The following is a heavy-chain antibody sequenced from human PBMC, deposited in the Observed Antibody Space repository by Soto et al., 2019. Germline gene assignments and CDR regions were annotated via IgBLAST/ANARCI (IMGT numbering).Heavy chain of an antibody. CDR1: GGTFSSYT. J-gene: IGHJ5*02. Sequence: QVQLVQSGAVVKKPGSSVKVSCKASGGTFSSYTISWVRQAPGQGLEWMGRIIPILGIANYAQKFQGRVTITADKSTSTAYMGLSSLRSEDTAVYYCARVATIFGVVENWFDPWGQGTLVTVSS. D-gene: IGHD3-3*01. V-gene: IGHV1-69*02. CDR3: ARVATIFGVVENWFDP. CDR2: IIPILGIA.